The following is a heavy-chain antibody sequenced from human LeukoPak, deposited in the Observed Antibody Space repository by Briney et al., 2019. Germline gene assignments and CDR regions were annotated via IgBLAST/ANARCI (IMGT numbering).Heavy chain of an antibody. V-gene: IGHV1-46*01. D-gene: IGHD4-23*01. CDR3: ARDNSVEDTAWWFDP. CDR1: GYTFTSYY. CDR2: INPSGGST. Sequence: GASVKVSCKASGYTFTSYYMHWVRQAPGQGLEWMGIINPSGGSTSYAQKFQGRVTMTRDMSTSTDYMALSSLRSEDTAVYYCARDNSVEDTAWWFDPWGQGTLVTVSS. J-gene: IGHJ5*02.